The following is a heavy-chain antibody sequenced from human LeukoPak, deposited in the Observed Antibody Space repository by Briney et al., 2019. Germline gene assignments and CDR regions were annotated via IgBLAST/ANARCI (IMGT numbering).Heavy chain of an antibody. CDR3: ARARRVAAAGSRVLFDY. V-gene: IGHV3-7*01. Sequence: GGSLRLSCAASGFTFSSYWMSWVRQAPGKGLEWVANIKQDGSEKYYVDSVKGRFTISRDNAKNSLYLQMNSLRAEDTAVYYFARARRVAAAGSRVLFDYWGQGTLVTVSS. CDR1: GFTFSSYW. J-gene: IGHJ4*02. D-gene: IGHD6-13*01. CDR2: IKQDGSEK.